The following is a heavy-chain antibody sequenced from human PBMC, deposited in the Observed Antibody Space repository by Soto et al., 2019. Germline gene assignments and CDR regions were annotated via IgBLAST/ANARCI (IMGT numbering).Heavy chain of an antibody. D-gene: IGHD6-6*01. CDR1: GGSISSYY. CDR3: ARGMEQLVRGYDYDYMDV. J-gene: IGHJ6*03. V-gene: IGHV4-59*01. CDR2: IYYSGST. Sequence: SETLSLTCTVSGGSISSYYWSWIRQPPGKGLEWIGYIYYSGSTNYNPSLKSRVTISVDTSKNQFSLKLSSVTAADTAVYYCARGMEQLVRGYDYDYMDVWGKGTTVTVSS.